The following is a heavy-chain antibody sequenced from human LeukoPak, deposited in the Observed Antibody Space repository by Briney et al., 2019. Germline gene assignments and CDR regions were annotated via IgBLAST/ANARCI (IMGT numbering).Heavy chain of an antibody. CDR3: ASAYCSSTSCYRSYYYYGMDV. Sequence: ASVTVSCKASGYTFTGYYMHWVRQAPGQGLEWMGWINPNSGGTNYAQKFQGRVTMTRDTSISTAYMELSRLRSDDTAVYYCASAYCSSTSCYRSYYYYGMDVRGQGTTVAVSS. V-gene: IGHV1-2*02. J-gene: IGHJ6*01. CDR2: INPNSGGT. D-gene: IGHD2-2*01. CDR1: GYTFTGYY.